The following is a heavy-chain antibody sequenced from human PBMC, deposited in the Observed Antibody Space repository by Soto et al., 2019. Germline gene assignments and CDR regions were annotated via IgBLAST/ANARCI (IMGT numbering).Heavy chain of an antibody. CDR3: ARDCSGGSCYPGMDV. D-gene: IGHD2-15*01. CDR1: GSTSKSYP. J-gene: IGHJ6*02. V-gene: IGHV3-21*01. CDR2: FSSSGNI. Sequence: EVQLVESGGGLVKPGGSLNPPCEALGSTSKSYPINWVRKAPGKRLGWLSSFSSSGNIFSTDSVRGRFTISRDNAKNSVYLQINSLRAEDTAVYFCARDCSGGSCYPGMDVWGQGTTVTVSS.